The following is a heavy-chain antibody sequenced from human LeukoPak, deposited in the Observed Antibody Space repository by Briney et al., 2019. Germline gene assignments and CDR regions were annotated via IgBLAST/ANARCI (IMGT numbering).Heavy chain of an antibody. J-gene: IGHJ5*02. V-gene: IGHV3-7*03. D-gene: IGHD3-10*02. CDR2: ISNGGSPT. Sequence: GGSLRLSCVASGYSFSPYWMSWVRQTPGKGLEWVASISNGGSPTYYVDSVRGRFTISRDDARNSLFLQMNGLRADDTAVYYCTRENYVPGSWGQGTLVTVSS. CDR1: GYSFSPYW. CDR3: TRENYVPGS.